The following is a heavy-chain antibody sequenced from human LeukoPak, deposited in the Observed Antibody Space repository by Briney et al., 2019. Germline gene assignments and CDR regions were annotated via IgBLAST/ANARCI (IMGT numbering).Heavy chain of an antibody. D-gene: IGHD1-26*01. CDR1: GGSISGYY. CDR2: IHSNGYT. J-gene: IGHJ5*02. Sequence: SETLSLTCTVSGGSISGYYWSWIRQPPGQGLEWNAYIHSNGYTNYNPSLKSRVTISVDTSKNQLSLKVTSVTAADTAMYYCTKREGPMSGSYDYFDPWGQGTLVTVS. CDR3: TKREGPMSGSYDYFDP. V-gene: IGHV4-4*09.